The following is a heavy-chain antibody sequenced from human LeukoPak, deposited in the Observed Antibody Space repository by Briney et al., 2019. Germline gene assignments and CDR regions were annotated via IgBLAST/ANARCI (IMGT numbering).Heavy chain of an antibody. V-gene: IGHV4-4*07. Sequence: SETLSLTCTVSGGPISSYYWSWIRQPAGKGLEWIGRIYTSGSTNYNPSLKSRVTMSVDTSKNQFSLKLSSVTAADTAVYYCARDPIHLAVAGTDYFDYWGQGTLVTVSS. CDR1: GGPISSYY. J-gene: IGHJ4*02. D-gene: IGHD6-19*01. CDR2: IYTSGST. CDR3: ARDPIHLAVAGTDYFDY.